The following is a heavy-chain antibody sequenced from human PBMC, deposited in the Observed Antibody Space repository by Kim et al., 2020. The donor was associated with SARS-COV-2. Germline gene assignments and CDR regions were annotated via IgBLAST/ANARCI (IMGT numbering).Heavy chain of an antibody. J-gene: IGHJ4*02. CDR1: GGSFSGYY. CDR2: INHSGST. CDR3: ARAVATISPLVDY. Sequence: SETLSLTCAVYGGSFSGYYWSWIRQPPGKGLEWIGEINHSGSTNYNPSLKSRVTISVDTSKNQFSLKLSSVTAADTAVYYCARAVATISPLVDYWGQGTL. V-gene: IGHV4-34*01. D-gene: IGHD5-12*01.